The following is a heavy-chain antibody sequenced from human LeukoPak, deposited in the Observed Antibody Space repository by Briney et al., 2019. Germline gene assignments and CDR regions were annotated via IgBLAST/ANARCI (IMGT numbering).Heavy chain of an antibody. V-gene: IGHV3-74*01. CDR3: ARQHDILTGYYMDV. D-gene: IGHD3-9*01. CDR2: INSDGSST. CDR1: GFTFSSYW. Sequence: PGGSLRLSCAASGFTFSSYWMHWVRQAPGKGLVWVSRINSDGSSTSYADSVKGRFTISRDNAKNTLYLQMNSLRAEDTAVYYCARQHDILTGYYMDVWGKGTTVTISS. J-gene: IGHJ6*03.